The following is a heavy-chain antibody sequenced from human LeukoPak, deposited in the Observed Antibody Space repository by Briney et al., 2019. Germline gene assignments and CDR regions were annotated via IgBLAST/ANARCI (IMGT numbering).Heavy chain of an antibody. V-gene: IGHV3-53*01. D-gene: IGHD3-10*01. CDR1: GFSVSGTD. Sequence: GGSLRLSCAVSGFSVSGTDMNWVRQAPGMGLEWVSVIYSGGSIYYVNSVKGRFTISRDNSKNTVYLQMNSLRSDDTAMYYCATNGRFGELDHWGQGALVTVSS. CDR3: ATNGRFGELDH. CDR2: IYSGGSI. J-gene: IGHJ4*02.